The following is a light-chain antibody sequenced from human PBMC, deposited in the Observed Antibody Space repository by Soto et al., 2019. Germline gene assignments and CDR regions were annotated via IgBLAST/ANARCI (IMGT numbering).Light chain of an antibody. V-gene: IGKV1-27*01. CDR3: QNYDSAPSFT. J-gene: IGKJ3*01. CDR2: AAS. CDR1: QGISNY. Sequence: DIQMTQSPSSLSASVGDRVTITCRASQGISNYLAWYQQQPGKLPKLLIDAASTLQSGVPSRFSGSGSGTDFTLTISTLHPEDVATYYCQNYDSAPSFTFGPGTKVDI.